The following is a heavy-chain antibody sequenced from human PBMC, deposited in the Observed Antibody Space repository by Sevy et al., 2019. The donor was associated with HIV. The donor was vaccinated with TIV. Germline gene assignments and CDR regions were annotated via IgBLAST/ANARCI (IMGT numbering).Heavy chain of an antibody. Sequence: GGSLRLSCAASGFTFSSYSMNWVRQAPGKGLEWVSSISSSSSYIYYADSVKGRFTISRDNAKNSLYLQMNSLRAEDTAVYYCASSSSTSYNDASDIWGQGTMVTVSS. V-gene: IGHV3-21*01. CDR1: GFTFSSYS. CDR2: ISSSSSYI. D-gene: IGHD2-2*01. CDR3: ASSSSTSYNDASDI. J-gene: IGHJ3*02.